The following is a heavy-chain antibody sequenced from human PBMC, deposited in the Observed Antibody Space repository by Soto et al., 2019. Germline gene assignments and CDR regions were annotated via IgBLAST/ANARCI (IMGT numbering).Heavy chain of an antibody. J-gene: IGHJ6*02. Sequence: LRLSCAASGFTFSRYAMSWVRQAPGKGLEWVSTVTGGGHTTYNADSVNGRFTVSRDNSKNTLYLQMNNLRAEDTAIYYCASSSGDLDVYGMDIWGPGTTVTVSS. CDR3: ASSSGDLDVYGMDI. D-gene: IGHD3-10*01. V-gene: IGHV3-23*01. CDR2: VTGGGHTT. CDR1: GFTFSRYA.